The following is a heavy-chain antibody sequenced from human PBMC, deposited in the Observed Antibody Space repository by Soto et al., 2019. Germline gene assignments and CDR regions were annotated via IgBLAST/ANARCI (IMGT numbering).Heavy chain of an antibody. J-gene: IGHJ6*02. V-gene: IGHV3-9*01. CDR1: GFTFDDYA. Sequence: PGGSLRLSCAASGFTFDDYAMHWVRQAPGKGLEWVSGISWNSGTIVYADSVKGRFTISRDNAKNSLYLQMNSLRGEDTALYYCAKDMRGGSSSSRYYYGLDVWGQRTTVTVSS. D-gene: IGHD6-13*01. CDR3: AKDMRGGSSSSRYYYGLDV. CDR2: ISWNSGTI.